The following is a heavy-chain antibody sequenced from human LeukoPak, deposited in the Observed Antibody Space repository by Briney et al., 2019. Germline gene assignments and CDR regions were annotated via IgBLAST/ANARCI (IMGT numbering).Heavy chain of an antibody. CDR1: GITLSNYG. V-gene: IGHV3-23*01. Sequence: GGSLRLSCAVSGITLSNYGMSWVRQAPGRGLEWVAGISGRGGRTDSADSVKGRLTISRDNTKNTLFLQMESLRADDTAVYFCAKRGVVIRVFLVGFHKEAYYFDPWGKGALVTVSS. CDR3: AKRGVVIRVFLVGFHKEAYYFDP. J-gene: IGHJ4*02. D-gene: IGHD2-21*01. CDR2: ISGRGGRT.